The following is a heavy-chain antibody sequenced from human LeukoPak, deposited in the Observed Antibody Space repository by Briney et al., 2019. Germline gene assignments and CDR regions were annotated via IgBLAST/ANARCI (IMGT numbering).Heavy chain of an antibody. D-gene: IGHD4-11*01. Sequence: PGGSLRLSCEGSGFTISSSWMSWVRQAPGKGLEGVANIEKDGSEENYVDSVKGRFTISRDIAKNSLYLQMNSLRADDTAVYYCARDPGFDYTSWGQGTLVTVSS. V-gene: IGHV3-7*01. CDR2: IEKDGSEE. CDR1: GFTISSSW. CDR3: ARDPGFDYTS. J-gene: IGHJ4*02.